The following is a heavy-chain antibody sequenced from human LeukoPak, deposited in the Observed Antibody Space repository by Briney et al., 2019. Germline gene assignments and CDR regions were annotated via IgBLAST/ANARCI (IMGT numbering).Heavy chain of an antibody. Sequence: GGSLRFSCAASGFTFSSYAMGWVRQAPGKGLEWVSGISGSGGSTYYAESVKGRFTISRDNSKNTLYLQMNSLRAEDTAVYYCAGYYYGSGSYYRKGYYWGHGTLVTVSS. V-gene: IGHV3-23*01. CDR3: AGYYYGSGSYYRKGYY. CDR2: ISGSGGST. CDR1: GFTFSSYA. J-gene: IGHJ4*01. D-gene: IGHD3-10*01.